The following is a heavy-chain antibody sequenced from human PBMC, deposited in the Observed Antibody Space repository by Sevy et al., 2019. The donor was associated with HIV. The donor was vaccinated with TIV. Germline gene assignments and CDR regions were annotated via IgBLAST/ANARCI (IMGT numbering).Heavy chain of an antibody. J-gene: IGHJ4*02. D-gene: IGHD2-15*01. V-gene: IGHV3-7*01. Sequence: GGSLRLSCEVSEFTFSNYWMTWVRQAPGKGLEWVANIKEDGSDKYYGDSVKGRFSISRDNAKNSLYLQMNSLRAEDTAVYYCARDGVEGATDFDYWGQGTLVTVSS. CDR1: EFTFSNYW. CDR2: IKEDGSDK. CDR3: ARDGVEGATDFDY.